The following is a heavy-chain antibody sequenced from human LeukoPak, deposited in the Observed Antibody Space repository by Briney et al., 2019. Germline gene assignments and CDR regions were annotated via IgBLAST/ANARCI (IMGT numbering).Heavy chain of an antibody. CDR1: GYTFTSYD. V-gene: IGHV1-8*01. J-gene: IGHJ6*03. D-gene: IGHD2-2*01. CDR2: MNPNSGNT. CDR3: ARDPSPYYYYYMDV. Sequence: ASVKVSCKASGYTFTSYDINWVRQATGQGLEWMGWMNPNSGNTGYAQKFQGRVTMTRNTSISTAYMELSSLRSEDTAVYYCARDPSPYYYYYMDVWGKGTTVTFSS.